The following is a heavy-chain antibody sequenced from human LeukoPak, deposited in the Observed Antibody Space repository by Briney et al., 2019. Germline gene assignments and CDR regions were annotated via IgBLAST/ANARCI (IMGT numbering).Heavy chain of an antibody. Sequence: GGSLRLSCAASGFTFSSYSMNWVRQAPGKGLEWVSAISGSGGSTYYADSVKGRFTISRDNSKNTLYLQMNSLRAEDTAVYYCAKRKSRPAATLRYYFDYWGQGTLVTVSS. V-gene: IGHV3-23*01. CDR3: AKRKSRPAATLRYYFDY. CDR2: ISGSGGST. J-gene: IGHJ4*02. D-gene: IGHD2-2*01. CDR1: GFTFSSYS.